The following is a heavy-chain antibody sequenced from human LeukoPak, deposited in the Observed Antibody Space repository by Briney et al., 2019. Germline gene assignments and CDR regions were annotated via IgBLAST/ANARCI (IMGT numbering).Heavy chain of an antibody. CDR1: GFTFNNYA. Sequence: GRSLRLSCAASGFTFNNYAVHWVRQAPGRGLEWVAVIWYDGSNKYYADSVKGRFTISRDNSKNTLYLQMNSLRAEDTAVYYCATPPYGDYAEGYFQHWGQGTLVTVSS. CDR3: ATPPYGDYAEGYFQH. CDR2: IWYDGSNK. D-gene: IGHD4-17*01. J-gene: IGHJ1*01. V-gene: IGHV3-33*08.